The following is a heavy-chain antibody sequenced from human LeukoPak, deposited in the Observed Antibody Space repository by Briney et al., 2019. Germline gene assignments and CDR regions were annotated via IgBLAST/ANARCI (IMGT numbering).Heavy chain of an antibody. J-gene: IGHJ4*02. CDR1: GFTFSSYA. Sequence: GGSLRLSCAASGFTFSSYAMHWVRQAPGMGLEWVAVISYDGSNKYYADSVKGRFTISRDNSKNMLYLQMNSLRAEDTAVYYCARDGGWELLYFDYWGQGTLVTVSS. V-gene: IGHV3-30*04. CDR2: ISYDGSNK. CDR3: ARDGGWELLYFDY. D-gene: IGHD1-26*01.